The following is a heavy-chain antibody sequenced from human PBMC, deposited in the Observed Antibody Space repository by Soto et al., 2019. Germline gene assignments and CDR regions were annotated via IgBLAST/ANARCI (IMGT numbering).Heavy chain of an antibody. V-gene: IGHV1-69*13. Sequence: SVKVSCKASGGTFSSYAISWVRQAPGQGLEWMGGIIPIFGTANYAQKFQGRVTITADESTSTAYLQWSSLKASDTAMYYCAKSGDPLTSYYYYGMDVWGQGTTVTVSS. CDR1: GGTFSSYA. CDR3: AKSGDPLTSYYYYGMDV. J-gene: IGHJ6*02. CDR2: IIPIFGTA. D-gene: IGHD2-2*01.